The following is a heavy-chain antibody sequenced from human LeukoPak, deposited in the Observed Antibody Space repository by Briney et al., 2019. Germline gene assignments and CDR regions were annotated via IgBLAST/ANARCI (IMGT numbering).Heavy chain of an antibody. D-gene: IGHD3-10*01. J-gene: IGHJ4*02. CDR2: VSGNGGST. CDR3: AKDMYYYGSGSYPY. V-gene: IGHV3-23*01. CDR1: GFTFSSYA. Sequence: GGSLRLSCAASGFTFSSYAMNWVRQAPGKGLEWVSSVSGNGGSTYYAESVKGRFTISRDNAKNSLYLQMNSLRAEDTALYYCAKDMYYYGSGSYPYWGQGTLVTVSS.